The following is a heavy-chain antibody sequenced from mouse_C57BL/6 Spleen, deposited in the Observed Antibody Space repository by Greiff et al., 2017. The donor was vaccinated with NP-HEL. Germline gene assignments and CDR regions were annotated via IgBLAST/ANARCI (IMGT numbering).Heavy chain of an antibody. CDR3: ARVETGVVYYCDC. D-gene: IGHD1-1*01. J-gene: IGHJ2*01. CDR1: GYAFSSSG. CDR2: IYPGSGDT. Sequence: VQLQQSGPELAKPGASVKLSCKASGYAFSSSGMNWVKQRPGKGLEWIGRIYPGSGDTYYNEKFKGKATLTADKSSSTAYMELSSLTSEDSAVYFCARVETGVVYYCDCWGQGTTRTVSS. V-gene: IGHV1-82*01.